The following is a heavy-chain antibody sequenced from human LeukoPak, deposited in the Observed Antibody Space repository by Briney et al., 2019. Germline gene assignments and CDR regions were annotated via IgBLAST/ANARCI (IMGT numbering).Heavy chain of an antibody. V-gene: IGHV3-21*01. CDR3: ARMSGAVAGY. CDR1: GFTFSSYS. J-gene: IGHJ4*02. D-gene: IGHD6-19*01. CDR2: ISSSSSYI. Sequence: GGSLRLSCAASGFTFSSYSMNWVRQAPGKGLEWVSSISSSSSYIYYADSVKGRFTNSRDNAKNSLYLQMNSLRAEDTAVYYCARMSGAVAGYWGQGTLVTVSS.